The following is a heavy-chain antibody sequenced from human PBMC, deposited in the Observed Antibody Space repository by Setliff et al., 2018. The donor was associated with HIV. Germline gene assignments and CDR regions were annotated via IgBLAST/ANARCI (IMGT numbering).Heavy chain of an antibody. Sequence: SETLSLTCTVSGDSISSGSYYWSWIRQPAGKGLEWIGRIYTTGTTDYNPSLKTRVSMSIDTSKNSLDLQMTSLRAEDTAVYYCARRGYGYTWFGDYEYYAMDVWGQGTTVTVSS. CDR2: IYTTGTT. V-gene: IGHV4-61*02. CDR3: ARRGYGYTWFGDYEYYAMDV. D-gene: IGHD3-16*01. J-gene: IGHJ6*01. CDR1: GDSISSGSYY.